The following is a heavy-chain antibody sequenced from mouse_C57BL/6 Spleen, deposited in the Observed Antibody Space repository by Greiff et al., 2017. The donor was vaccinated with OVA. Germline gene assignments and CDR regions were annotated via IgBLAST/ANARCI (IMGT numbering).Heavy chain of an antibody. Sequence: VKLQESGAELVRPGASVKLSCKASGYTFTDYYINWVKQRPGQGLEWIARIYPGSGNTYYNEKFKGKATLTAEKSSSTAYMQLSSLTSEDSAVYFCARSQLGPVDYWGQGTTLTVSS. CDR3: ARSQLGPVDY. D-gene: IGHD4-1*02. V-gene: IGHV1-76*01. J-gene: IGHJ2*01. CDR2: IYPGSGNT. CDR1: GYTFTDYY.